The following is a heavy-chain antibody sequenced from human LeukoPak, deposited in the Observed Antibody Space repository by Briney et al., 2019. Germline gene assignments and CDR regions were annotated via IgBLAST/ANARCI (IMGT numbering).Heavy chain of an antibody. D-gene: IGHD3-22*01. J-gene: IGHJ4*02. CDR3: ARGRTYYYDSSGYYYGY. CDR1: GGSFSGYY. V-gene: IGHV4-34*01. Sequence: PSETLSLTCAVYGGSFSGYYWSWIRQPPGKGLEWIGEINHSGSTNYSPSLKSRVTISVDTSKNQFSLKLSSVTAADTAVYYCARGRTYYYDSSGYYYGYWGQGTLVTVSS. CDR2: INHSGST.